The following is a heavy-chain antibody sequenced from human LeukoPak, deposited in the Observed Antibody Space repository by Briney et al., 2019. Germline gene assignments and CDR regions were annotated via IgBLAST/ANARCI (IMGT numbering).Heavy chain of an antibody. CDR2: INPNSGGT. CDR1: GYTFTGYY. Sequence: APVKVSCKASGYTFTGYYMHWVRQAPGQGLEWMGWINPNSGGTNYAQKFQGRVTMTRDTSISTAYMELSRLRSDDTAVYYCARVGEYGSGSYLVYWGQGTLVTVSS. D-gene: IGHD3-10*01. V-gene: IGHV1-2*02. J-gene: IGHJ4*02. CDR3: ARVGEYGSGSYLVY.